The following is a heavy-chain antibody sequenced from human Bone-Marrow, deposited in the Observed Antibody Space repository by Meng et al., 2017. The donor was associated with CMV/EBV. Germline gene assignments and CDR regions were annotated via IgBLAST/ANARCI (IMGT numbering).Heavy chain of an antibody. V-gene: IGHV2-5*02. CDR3: AHITPRPAWIAY. D-gene: IGHD5-12*01. J-gene: IGHJ4*02. CDR1: GFSFTPSGVG. Sequence: QITSELFVPSLLQPPPFPLPTGTFSGFSFTPSGVGEGWIRRPPGKARESLALIYCDDHKRYSPLMKSRLTITNDTSKNQVVLTMTNMDPVDTATYYCAHITPRPAWIAYWGQGTLVTVSS. CDR2: IYCDDHK.